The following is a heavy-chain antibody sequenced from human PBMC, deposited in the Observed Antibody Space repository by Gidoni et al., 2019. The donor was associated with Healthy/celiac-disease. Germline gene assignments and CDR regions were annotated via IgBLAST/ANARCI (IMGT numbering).Heavy chain of an antibody. V-gene: IGHV3-9*01. CDR1: GFTFDDYA. J-gene: IGHJ3*02. Sequence: EVQLVESGGGLVQPGRSLRLSCAASGFTFDDYAMHWVRQAPGKGLEWVSGISWNSGSIGYADSVKGRFTISRDNAKNSLYLQMNSLRAEDTALYYCAKVRGYSSGWLDAFDIWGQGTMVTVSS. D-gene: IGHD6-19*01. CDR2: ISWNSGSI. CDR3: AKVRGYSSGWLDAFDI.